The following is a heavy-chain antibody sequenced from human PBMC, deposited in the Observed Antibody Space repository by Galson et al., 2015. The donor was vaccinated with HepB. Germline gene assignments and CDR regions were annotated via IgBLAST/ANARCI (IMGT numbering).Heavy chain of an antibody. CDR2: FDPEDGET. CDR3: ATIKQQLWSDAFDI. V-gene: IGHV1-24*01. Sequence: SVKVSCKVSGYTLTELSMHWVRQAPGKGLEWMGGFDPEDGETIYAQKFQGRVTMTEDTSTDTAYMELSSLRSEDTAVYYCATIKQQLWSDAFDIWGQGTMVTVSS. D-gene: IGHD6-13*01. CDR1: GYTLTELS. J-gene: IGHJ3*02.